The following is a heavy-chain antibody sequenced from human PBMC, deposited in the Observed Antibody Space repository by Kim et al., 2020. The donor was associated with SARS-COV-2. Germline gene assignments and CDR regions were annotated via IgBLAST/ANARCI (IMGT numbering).Heavy chain of an antibody. J-gene: IGHJ6*02. CDR2: IYSGGST. V-gene: IGHV3-66*01. CDR1: GFTVSSNY. CDR3: ARALVRGVITPYYYYGMDV. D-gene: IGHD3-10*01. Sequence: GGSLRLSCAASGFTVSSNYMSWVRQAPGKGLEWVSVIYSGGSTYYADSVKGRFTISRDNSKNTLYLQMNSLRAEDTAVYYCARALVRGVITPYYYYGMDVWGQGTTVTVSS.